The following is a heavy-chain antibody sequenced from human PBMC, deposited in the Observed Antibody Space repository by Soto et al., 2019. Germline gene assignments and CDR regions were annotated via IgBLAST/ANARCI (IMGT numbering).Heavy chain of an antibody. CDR3: ARERYYSGSGSQHNWFDP. CDR2: IYYSGST. D-gene: IGHD3-10*01. Sequence: SETLSLTCTVSGGSISSYYWSWIRQPPGKGLEWIGYIYYSGSTNYNPSLKSRVTISVDTSKNQFSLKLSSVTAADTAVYYCARERYYSGSGSQHNWFDPWGQGTLVTVSS. CDR1: GGSISSYY. J-gene: IGHJ5*02. V-gene: IGHV4-59*01.